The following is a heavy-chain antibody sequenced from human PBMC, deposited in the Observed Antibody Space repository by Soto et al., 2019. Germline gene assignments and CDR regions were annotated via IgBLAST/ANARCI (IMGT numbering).Heavy chain of an antibody. CDR2: IIPIFGTA. V-gene: IGHV1-69*13. CDR3: ARAPPRVYSSGSPGSYGMDV. J-gene: IGHJ6*02. Sequence: ASVKVSCKASGGTFSSYAISWVRQAPGQGLEWMGGIIPIFGTANYAQKFQGGVTITADESTSTAYMELSSLRSEDTAVYYCARAPPRVYSSGSPGSYGMDVWGQGTTVTVSS. CDR1: GGTFSSYA. D-gene: IGHD6-19*01.